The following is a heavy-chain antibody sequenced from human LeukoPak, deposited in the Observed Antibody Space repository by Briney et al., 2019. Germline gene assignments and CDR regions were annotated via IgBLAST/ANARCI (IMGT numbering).Heavy chain of an antibody. V-gene: IGHV4-4*07. Sequence: SETLSLTCTVSGGAISGYYWSWIRQPAGKGLEWLGRVYSSGSTKYNPSLESRGTMSVDTSKNQFSLKLNFVTAADTAVYYCARVGSGYDFFDYWGQGTLVTVSS. J-gene: IGHJ4*02. D-gene: IGHD3/OR15-3a*01. CDR3: ARVGSGYDFFDY. CDR1: GGAISGYY. CDR2: VYSSGST.